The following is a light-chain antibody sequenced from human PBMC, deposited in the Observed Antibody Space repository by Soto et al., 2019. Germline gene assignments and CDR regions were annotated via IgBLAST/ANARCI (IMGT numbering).Light chain of an antibody. Sequence: QSALTQPASVSGSPGQSITISCTGTSSDVGSYNLVSWYQQHPGKAPKLMIYEGSKRPSGVSNRFSGSKSGNTASLTISGLQAGDEANYYCCSYAGSWVFGGGTQLTVL. CDR3: CSYAGSWV. CDR2: EGS. V-gene: IGLV2-23*01. CDR1: SSDVGSYNL. J-gene: IGLJ3*02.